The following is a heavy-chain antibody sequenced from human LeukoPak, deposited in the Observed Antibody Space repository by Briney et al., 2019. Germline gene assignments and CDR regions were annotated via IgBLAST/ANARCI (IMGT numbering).Heavy chain of an antibody. CDR3: ARGFVWGSYRVDY. D-gene: IGHD3-16*02. CDR1: GYTFTGYY. V-gene: IGHV1-2*06. J-gene: IGHJ4*02. CDR2: INPNSGGT. Sequence: APVKVSCKASGYTFTGYYMHWVRQAPGQGLEWMGRINPNSGGTNYAQKFQGRVTMTRDTSISTAYMELSRLRSDDTAVYYCARGFVWGSYRVDYWGQGTLVTVSS.